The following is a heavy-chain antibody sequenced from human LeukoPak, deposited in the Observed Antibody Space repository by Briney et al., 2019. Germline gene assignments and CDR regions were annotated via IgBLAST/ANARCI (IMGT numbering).Heavy chain of an antibody. Sequence: PSETLSLTCTVSGGSISSYYWSWIRQPPGKGLEWIGYIYYSGSTNYNPSLKSRVTISVDTSKNQFSLKLSSVTAADTAVYYCARHSAMVNVFDYWGQGTLVTVSS. V-gene: IGHV4-59*08. CDR3: ARHSAMVNVFDY. CDR2: IYYSGST. J-gene: IGHJ4*02. CDR1: GGSISSYY. D-gene: IGHD5-18*01.